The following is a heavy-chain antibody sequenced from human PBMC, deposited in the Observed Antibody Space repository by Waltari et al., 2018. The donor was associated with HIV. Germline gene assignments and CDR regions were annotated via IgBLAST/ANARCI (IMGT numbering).Heavy chain of an antibody. Sequence: PSGTQVVKPRTDVPVACRVSGYKFTGYYLHWVKKAASKSFEWMGRIDPETGETVYGDQFQTRVTISVESSLKTSFLKVRNLTTDDSAEYSCLSDVGFWGQGSQVIV. J-gene: IGHJ4*02. V-gene: IGHV1-69-2*01. CDR1: GYKFTGYY. D-gene: IGHD2-2*03. CDR2: IDPETGET. CDR3: LSDVGF.